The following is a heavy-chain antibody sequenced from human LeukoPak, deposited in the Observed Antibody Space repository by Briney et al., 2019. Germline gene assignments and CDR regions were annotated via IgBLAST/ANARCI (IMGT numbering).Heavy chain of an antibody. D-gene: IGHD1-1*01. V-gene: IGHV3-33*08. CDR3: ARCAERIHDPENYFDY. CDR2: IWYDGSNK. J-gene: IGHJ4*02. CDR1: GFAVSNNY. Sequence: GGSLRLSCAASGFAVSNNYMSWVRQAPGKGLEWVAVIWYDGSNKYYADSVKGRFTISRDNSKNTLFLQMNSLRAEDTAVYYCARCAERIHDPENYFDYWGQGTPVTVSS.